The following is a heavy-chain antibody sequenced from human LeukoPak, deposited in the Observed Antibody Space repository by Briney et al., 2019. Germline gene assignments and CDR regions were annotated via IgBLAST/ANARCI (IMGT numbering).Heavy chain of an antibody. CDR2: IKQGGSEK. Sequence: GGSLRLSCAASGFTFSSYWMSWVRQAPGKGLEWVANIKQGGSEKYYVDSVKGRFTISRDNAKNSLYLQMNSLRAEDTAVYYCARERETATIYFDYWGQGTLVTVSS. CDR3: ARERETATIYFDY. V-gene: IGHV3-7*01. CDR1: GFTFSSYW. D-gene: IGHD5-12*01. J-gene: IGHJ4*02.